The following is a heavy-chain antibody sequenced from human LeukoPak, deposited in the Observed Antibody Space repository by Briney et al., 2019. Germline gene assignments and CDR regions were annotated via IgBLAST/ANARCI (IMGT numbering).Heavy chain of an antibody. CDR1: GFTFSSYA. D-gene: IGHD2-15*01. CDR3: ARSNAIPVVVVAATNHFDY. Sequence: PGGSLRLSCAASGFTFSSYAMSWVRQAPGKGLEWVSTISGSGGSTYYADSVKGRFTISRDNAKNSLYLQMNSLRDEDTAVYYCARSNAIPVVVVAATNHFDYWGQGTLVTVSS. V-gene: IGHV3-23*01. J-gene: IGHJ4*02. CDR2: ISGSGGST.